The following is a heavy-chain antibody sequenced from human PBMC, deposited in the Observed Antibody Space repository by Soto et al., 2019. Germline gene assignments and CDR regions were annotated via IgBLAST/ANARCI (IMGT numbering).Heavy chain of an antibody. V-gene: IGHV1-2*04. CDR3: AREGLRSYYYYGMDV. D-gene: IGHD4-17*01. CDR2: INPNSGGT. J-gene: IGHJ6*02. CDR1: GYTFTGYY. Sequence: VASVKVSCKASGYTFTGYYMHWVRQAPGQGLERMGWINPNSGGTNYAQKFQGWVTMTRDTSISTAYMELSRLRSDDTAVYYCAREGLRSYYYYGMDVWGQGTTLTVSS.